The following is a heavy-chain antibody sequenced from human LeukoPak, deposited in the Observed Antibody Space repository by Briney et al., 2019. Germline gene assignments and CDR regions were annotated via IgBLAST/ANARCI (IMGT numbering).Heavy chain of an antibody. CDR3: AHRRNYYDTSGTLDY. D-gene: IGHD3-22*01. CDR2: IYWDDDK. V-gene: IGHV2-5*02. J-gene: IGHJ4*02. Sequence: SGPTLVNPTQALALTCTFSGFSLSTSGVGVGWVRQPPGKALDWLAFIYWDDDKRYSPSLKSRLTITKDTSKNQVVLTMTNMDPVGTATYYCAHRRNYYDTSGTLDYWGQGTLVTVSS. CDR1: GFSLSTSGVG.